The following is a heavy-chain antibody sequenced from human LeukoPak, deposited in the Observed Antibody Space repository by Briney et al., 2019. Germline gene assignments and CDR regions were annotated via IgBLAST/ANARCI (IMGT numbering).Heavy chain of an antibody. Sequence: GRSLRLSCAPSGFTFSSYAMHWVRQAPGKGLQWVAVISYDGNNKYYADSVKGRFTISRDNSKNTLYLEMNSLRAEDTAIYYCAREGPRGNSQFDYWGQGTLVTVSS. CDR2: ISYDGNNK. J-gene: IGHJ4*02. D-gene: IGHD2/OR15-2a*01. CDR1: GFTFSSYA. CDR3: AREGPRGNSQFDY. V-gene: IGHV3-30-3*01.